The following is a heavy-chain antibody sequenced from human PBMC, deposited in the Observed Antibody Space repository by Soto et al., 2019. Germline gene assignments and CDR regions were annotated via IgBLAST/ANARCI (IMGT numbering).Heavy chain of an antibody. CDR3: ARDSSGPCCAFDI. CDR2: IRGSGGST. V-gene: IGHV3-23*01. Sequence: PGGSLRLSCAASGFPFSTYVMSWVRQAPGKGLEWVSAIRGSGGSTYYADSVKGRFTISRDNSKNTLYLQMNSLRAEDTAVYYCARDSSGPCCAFDIWGQGTMVTVSS. J-gene: IGHJ3*02. CDR1: GFPFSTYV. D-gene: IGHD3-22*01.